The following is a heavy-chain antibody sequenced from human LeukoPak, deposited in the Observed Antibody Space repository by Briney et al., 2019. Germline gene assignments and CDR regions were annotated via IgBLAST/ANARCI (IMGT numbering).Heavy chain of an antibody. CDR2: IYYSGST. CDR1: GGSISSYY. J-gene: IGHJ3*01. D-gene: IGHD3-3*01. CDR3: ARDIVVWNDYWADAFHF. V-gene: IGHV4-59*12. Sequence: SETLSLTCTVSGGSISSYYWSWIRQPPGKGLEWIGYIYYSGSTNYNPSLKSRVTISVDTSKNQFSLKLSSVTAADTAVYYCARDIVVWNDYWADAFHFWGQGTMVSVSS.